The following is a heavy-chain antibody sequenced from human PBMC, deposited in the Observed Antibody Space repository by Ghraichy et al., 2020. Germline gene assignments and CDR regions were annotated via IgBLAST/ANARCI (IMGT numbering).Heavy chain of an antibody. Sequence: SETLSLTCTVSGDSISSSGYSWGWIRQPPGKGLEWIGTIFYSGNTYYNPSLKSRLTIFVDTSKNQFSLNLSSVTAADTAVYFCARRSYYYDTSAPKGGSWGQGILVTVSS. CDR1: GDSISSSGYS. J-gene: IGHJ4*02. V-gene: IGHV4-39*01. D-gene: IGHD3-22*01. CDR3: ARRSYYYDTSAPKGGS. CDR2: IFYSGNT.